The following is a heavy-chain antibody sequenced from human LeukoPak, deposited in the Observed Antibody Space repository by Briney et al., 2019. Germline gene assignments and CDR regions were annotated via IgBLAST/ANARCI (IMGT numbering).Heavy chain of an antibody. Sequence: GASVKVSCKASGGTFSSYAISWVRQATGQGLEWMGGIILIFGTANYAQKFQGRVTITADKSTSTAYMELSSLRSEDTAVYYCATDHCSGGSCYYGDAFDIRGQGTMVTVSS. J-gene: IGHJ3*02. CDR1: GGTFSSYA. D-gene: IGHD2-15*01. CDR3: ATDHCSGGSCYYGDAFDI. CDR2: IILIFGTA. V-gene: IGHV1-69*06.